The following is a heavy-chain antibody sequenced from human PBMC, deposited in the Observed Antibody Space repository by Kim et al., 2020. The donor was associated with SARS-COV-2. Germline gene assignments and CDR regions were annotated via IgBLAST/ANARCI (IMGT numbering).Heavy chain of an antibody. V-gene: IGHV3-64D*06. J-gene: IGHJ4*02. Sequence: GGSLRLSCSASGFTFRSYTMHWVRQAPGKGLESVSRIRNNGDSTYYADSVKGRFTTSRDNSNNTLYLQMNSLRAEDTAIYYCVKGGYGSRWYDYWGQGTLVTVSS. CDR1: GFTFRSYT. CDR2: IRNNGDST. D-gene: IGHD6-19*01. CDR3: VKGGYGSRWYDY.